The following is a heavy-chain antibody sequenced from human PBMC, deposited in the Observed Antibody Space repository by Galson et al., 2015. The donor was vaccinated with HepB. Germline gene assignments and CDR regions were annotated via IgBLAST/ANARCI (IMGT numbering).Heavy chain of an antibody. V-gene: IGHV1-69*13. J-gene: IGHJ4*02. CDR2: IIPIFGTA. D-gene: IGHD6-19*01. CDR3: ARDSSPPDSSGWYERYFDY. CDR1: GGTFSSYA. Sequence: SVKVSCKASGGTFSSYAISWVRQAPGQGLEWMGGIIPIFGTANYAQKFQGRVTITADESTSTAYMELSSLRSEDTAVYYCARDSSPPDSSGWYERYFDYWGQGTLVTVSS.